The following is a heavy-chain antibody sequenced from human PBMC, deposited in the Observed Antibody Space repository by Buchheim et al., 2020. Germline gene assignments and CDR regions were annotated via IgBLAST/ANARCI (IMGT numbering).Heavy chain of an antibody. CDR2: ISSSGATT. CDR1: GFSFSNYA. V-gene: IGHV3-23*01. J-gene: IGHJ4*02. D-gene: IGHD6-19*01. Sequence: EVQLLESGGGLVQPGGSPRLSCAASGFSFSNYAMNWVRQPPGKGLEWVSLISSSGATTYYADSVKGRFTISRDNSKNTLYLQMNSLRAEDTAVYYCAKGAGYSGGWSHYWGQGTL. CDR3: AKGAGYSGGWSHY.